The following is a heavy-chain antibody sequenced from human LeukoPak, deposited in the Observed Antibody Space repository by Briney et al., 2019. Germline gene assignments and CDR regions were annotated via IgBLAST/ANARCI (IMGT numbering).Heavy chain of an antibody. J-gene: IGHJ4*02. CDR1: GYTFTSYY. CDR2: INPSGGST. CDR3: ARGMAKDVVVAAFAN. V-gene: IGHV1-46*01. D-gene: IGHD2-15*01. Sequence: ASVKVSCKASGYTFTSYYMHWVRQAPGRGLEWMGIINPSGGSTSYAQKFQGRVTMTRDTSTSTVYMELSSLRSEDTAVYYCARGMAKDVVVAAFANWGQGTLVTVSS.